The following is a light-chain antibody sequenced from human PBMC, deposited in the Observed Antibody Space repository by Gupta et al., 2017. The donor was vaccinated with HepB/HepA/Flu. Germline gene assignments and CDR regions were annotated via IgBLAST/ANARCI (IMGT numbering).Light chain of an antibody. J-gene: IGKJ1*01. V-gene: IGKV6D-21*02. CDR2: YSS. CDR3: YQSRSLPRT. Sequence: EIVLTQFPDFQSVTPKEKVTITCRASQNIGTSLHWYQQKPDQSPKLLIKYSSKSISGGPSRFSGSGSGTDFTLTINSLEAEDVAAYYCYQSRSLPRTFGQGTKVEIK. CDR1: QNIGTS.